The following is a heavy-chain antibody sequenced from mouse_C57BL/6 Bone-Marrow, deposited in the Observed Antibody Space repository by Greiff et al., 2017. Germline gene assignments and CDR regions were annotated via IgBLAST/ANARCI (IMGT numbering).Heavy chain of an antibody. D-gene: IGHD1-1*01. Sequence: VQLQQPGAELVKPGASVKMSCKASGYTFTSYWMHWVKQRPGQGLEWIGMIHPNSGSTNYNEKFKSKATLTVDKSSSTAYMQLSSLTSEDSAVYYYVIYYCGAFDFWGTGTTVTVSS. CDR3: VIYYCGAFDF. J-gene: IGHJ1*03. CDR2: IHPNSGST. CDR1: GYTFTSYW. V-gene: IGHV1-64*01.